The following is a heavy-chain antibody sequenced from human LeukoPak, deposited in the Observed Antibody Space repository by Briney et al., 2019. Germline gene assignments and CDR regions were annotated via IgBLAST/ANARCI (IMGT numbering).Heavy chain of an antibody. CDR2: IYYSGST. Sequence: SETLSLTCTVSGGSISSYYWSWIRQPPGKGLEWIGYIYYSGSTNYNPSLKSRVTISVDTSKNQFSLKLSSVTAADTAVYYCARDHSYYYDRSGFFVGFDPWGQGTLVTVSS. J-gene: IGHJ5*02. D-gene: IGHD3-22*01. CDR1: GGSISSYY. V-gene: IGHV4-59*01. CDR3: ARDHSYYYDRSGFFVGFDP.